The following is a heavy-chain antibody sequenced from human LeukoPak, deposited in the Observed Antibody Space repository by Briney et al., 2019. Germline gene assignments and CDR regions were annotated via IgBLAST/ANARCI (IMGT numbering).Heavy chain of an antibody. V-gene: IGHV4-39*07. J-gene: IGHJ4*02. CDR1: GESISSSSSY. CDR2: IHHSGGA. CDR3: ARTHCEGDCFSAIRY. Sequence: SETLSLTCSVSGESISSSSSYWGWIRQPPGGGLEWIVSIHHSGGADYNPSLQSRVTISVDTSKNGFSLKVRSVTAADTAVYFCARTHCEGDCFSAIRYWGQGTPVTISS. D-gene: IGHD2-21*02.